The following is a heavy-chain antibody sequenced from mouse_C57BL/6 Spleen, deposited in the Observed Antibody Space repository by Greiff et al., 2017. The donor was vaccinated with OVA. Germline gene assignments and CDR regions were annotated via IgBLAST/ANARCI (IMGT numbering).Heavy chain of an antibody. V-gene: IGHV5-4*01. CDR1: GFTFSSYA. J-gene: IGHJ1*03. Sequence: EVQLVESGGGLVKPGGSLKLSCAASGFTFSSYAMSWVRQTPEKRLEWVATISDGGSYTYYPDNVKGRFTISRDNAKNNLYLQMSHLKSEDTAMFYCARDPYYYGSSHWYFDVWGTGTTVTVSS. CDR2: ISDGGSYT. D-gene: IGHD1-1*01. CDR3: ARDPYYYGSSHWYFDV.